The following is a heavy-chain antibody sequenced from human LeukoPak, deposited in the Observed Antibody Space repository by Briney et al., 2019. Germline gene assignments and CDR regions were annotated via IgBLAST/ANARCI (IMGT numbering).Heavy chain of an antibody. CDR1: GGSISSYY. Sequence: SETLSLTCTVSGGSISSYYWSWIRQPPGKGLEWIGYIYYSGSTNYNPSLKSRVTILVDTSKNQFSLKLSSVTAADTAGYYCSTITKSYDAARRHHYYYYYMDVWGKGTTVTISS. J-gene: IGHJ6*03. CDR2: IYYSGST. D-gene: IGHD4-11*01. V-gene: IGHV4-59*01. CDR3: STITKSYDAARRHHYYYYYMDV.